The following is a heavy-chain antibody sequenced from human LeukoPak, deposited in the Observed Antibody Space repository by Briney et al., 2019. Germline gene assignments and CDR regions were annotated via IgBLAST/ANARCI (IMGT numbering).Heavy chain of an antibody. CDR1: GGSISTTSYY. CDR2: FYYSDIT. V-gene: IGHV4-39*01. Sequence: SETLSLTCTVSGGSISTTSYYWGWIRQPPGKGLEWVGSFYYSDITNYNPSLQSRVTISVDTSKNQFSLRLISVTAADTAVYYCARGLYSTGWYEFDYWGQGILVTVSS. D-gene: IGHD6-19*01. CDR3: ARGLYSTGWYEFDY. J-gene: IGHJ4*02.